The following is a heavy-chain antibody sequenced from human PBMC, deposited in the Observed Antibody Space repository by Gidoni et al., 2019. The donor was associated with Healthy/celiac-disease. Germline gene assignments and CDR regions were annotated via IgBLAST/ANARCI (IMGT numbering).Heavy chain of an antibody. CDR2: ISWKSGSI. D-gene: IGHD3-22*01. Sequence: EVQLVESGGGLVQPGRSLRLSCAASGFTFDDYDMHWVRQAPGKGLEWVSVISWKSGSIGYADSVKGRFTISRDNAKNSLYLQMNSLIAEDMALYYCAKGYYYDSSGYYNWYFDLWGRGTLVTVSS. J-gene: IGHJ2*01. CDR3: AKGYYYDSSGYYNWYFDL. V-gene: IGHV3-9*03. CDR1: GFTFDDYD.